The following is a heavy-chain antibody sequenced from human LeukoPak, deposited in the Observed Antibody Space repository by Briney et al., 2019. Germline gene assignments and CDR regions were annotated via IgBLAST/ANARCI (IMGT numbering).Heavy chain of an antibody. CDR3: ARDDCSGGSCYYYYGMNV. D-gene: IGHD2-15*01. J-gene: IGHJ6*02. Sequence: GGSLRLSCAASGFTLSSYAMSWVRQAPGKGLEWVSTISASGGSTYYADSVKGRFTISRDNSKNTLYLQMNSLRAEDTAVYYCARDDCSGGSCYYYYGMNVWGQGTTVTVSS. CDR2: ISASGGST. CDR1: GFTLSSYA. V-gene: IGHV3-23*01.